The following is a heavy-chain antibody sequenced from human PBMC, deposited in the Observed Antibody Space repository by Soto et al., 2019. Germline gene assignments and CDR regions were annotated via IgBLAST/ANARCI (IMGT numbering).Heavy chain of an antibody. CDR3: ATRMPETTMVRIGGENWFDP. CDR2: IFHSGST. V-gene: IGHV4-4*02. CDR1: GDSISSSHW. J-gene: IGHJ5*02. Sequence: QVQLQESGPGLVKPSGTLSLTCTVSGDSISSSHWWTWVRQPPGKGLEWIGEIFHSGSTNYNPSLKSRVTVSVDKSKNQFSLEVTSVTAADTAVYYWATRMPETTMVRIGGENWFDPWGQGTLVTVSS. D-gene: IGHD5-18*01.